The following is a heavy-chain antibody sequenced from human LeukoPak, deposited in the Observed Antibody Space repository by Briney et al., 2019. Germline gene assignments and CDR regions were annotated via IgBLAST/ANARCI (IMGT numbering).Heavy chain of an antibody. D-gene: IGHD3-16*02. Sequence: GGSLRLSCAASGFTFSSHAMTWVRQAPGKGLEWVSGTSGNSDFTYYADSVKGRFTISRDNSKNTLYLQMNSLRAEDTAVYYCAKDRRITFGGVILDYFDYWGQGTLVTVSS. V-gene: IGHV3-23*01. J-gene: IGHJ4*02. CDR1: GFTFSSHA. CDR2: TSGNSDFT. CDR3: AKDRRITFGGVILDYFDY.